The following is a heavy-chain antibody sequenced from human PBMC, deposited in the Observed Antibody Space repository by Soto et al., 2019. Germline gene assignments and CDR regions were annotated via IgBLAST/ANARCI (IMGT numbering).Heavy chain of an antibody. D-gene: IGHD3-16*01. J-gene: IGHJ4*02. CDR1: GGSISSSNW. CDR3: GIRWGERRGHY. V-gene: IGHV4-4*02. CDR2: TYHSGST. Sequence: QVQLPESGPGLVKSSGTLSLTCAVSGGSISSSNWWSWVRQPPGKGQEWIGETYHSGSTHCNPSLMGRVTSSVDKTRNPFAPSLSPVTAAHTAGYYCGIRWGERRGHYRGEGTLVTVSS.